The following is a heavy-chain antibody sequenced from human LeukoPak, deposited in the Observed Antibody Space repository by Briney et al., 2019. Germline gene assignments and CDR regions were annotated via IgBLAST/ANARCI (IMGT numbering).Heavy chain of an antibody. D-gene: IGHD5-12*01. V-gene: IGHV4-59*01. J-gene: IGHJ4*02. CDR1: GGSISSYY. Sequence: PSETLSLTCTVSGGSISSYYWSWIRQPPGKGLEWIGYIYYSGSTNYNPSLKSRVTISVDTSKNQFSLKLSSVTAADTAMYYCARGIAIVATKKTYYFDYWGQGTLVTVSS. CDR2: IYYSGST. CDR3: ARGIAIVATKKTYYFDY.